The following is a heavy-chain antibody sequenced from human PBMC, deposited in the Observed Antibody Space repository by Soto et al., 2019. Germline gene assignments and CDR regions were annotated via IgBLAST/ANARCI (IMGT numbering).Heavy chain of an antibody. CDR2: ISRGSSYI. CDR1: GFLFSNYS. D-gene: IGHD3-3*01. CDR3: SRGAHYDFLVNDAFDI. J-gene: IGHJ3*02. Sequence: GGSLRLSCAASGFLFSNYSMNWVRQAPGKGLEWVSSISRGSSYIYYADSLMGRFTISRDNAKSSLYLQMHSLRAEDTAVYYCSRGAHYDFLVNDAFDIWGHGAMVTVSS. V-gene: IGHV3-21*01.